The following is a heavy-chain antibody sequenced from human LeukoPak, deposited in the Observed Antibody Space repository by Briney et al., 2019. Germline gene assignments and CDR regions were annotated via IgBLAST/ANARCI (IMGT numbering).Heavy chain of an antibody. CDR2: IYYSGST. J-gene: IGHJ4*02. Sequence: SETLSLTCTVSGGSISSSSYYWGWIRQPPGKGLEGIGRIYYSGSTYYNPPLKSEVTISVDTFKNRCSLKLSSVTASDTAVYYCARQVYGGKADYWGQGNPGHRLI. CDR3: ARQVYGGKADY. V-gene: IGHV4-39*01. D-gene: IGHD4-23*01. CDR1: GGSISSSSYY.